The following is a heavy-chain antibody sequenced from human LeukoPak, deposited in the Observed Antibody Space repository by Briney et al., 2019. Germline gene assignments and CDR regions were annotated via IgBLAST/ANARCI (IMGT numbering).Heavy chain of an antibody. CDR2: ISYDGSNK. CDR1: GGSFSGYY. D-gene: IGHD3-22*01. V-gene: IGHV3-30*03. CDR3: ARDGRIYYYDSSGVSVVGY. Sequence: LSLTCAVYGGSFSGYYWSWIRQPPGKGLEWVAVISYDGSNKYYADSVKGRFTISRDDSKNTLYLQMNSLRAEDTAVYYCARDGRIYYYDSSGVSVVGYWGQGTLVTVSS. J-gene: IGHJ4*02.